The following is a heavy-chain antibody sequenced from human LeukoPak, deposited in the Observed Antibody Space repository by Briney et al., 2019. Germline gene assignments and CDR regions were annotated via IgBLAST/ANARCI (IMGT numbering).Heavy chain of an antibody. CDR1: GFTFSSYW. V-gene: IGHV3-74*01. J-gene: IGHJ5*02. D-gene: IGHD3-22*01. CDR2: INSDGSST. CDR3: ARGRVYYYDTSGYSP. Sequence: GGSLRLSCAASGFTFSSYWMHWVRQAPGKGLVWVSRINSDGSSTSYADSVKGRLTISRDNAKNMLYLQMNSLRVEDTAVYYCARGRVYYYDTSGYSPWGQGTLVTVSS.